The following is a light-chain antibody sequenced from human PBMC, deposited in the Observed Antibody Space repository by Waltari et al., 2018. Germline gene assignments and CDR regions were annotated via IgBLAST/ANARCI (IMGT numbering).Light chain of an antibody. V-gene: IGKV3-11*01. CDR3: QLRSNWRIT. Sequence: EIVLTQSPATLSLSQGERVTLSCRASQSVNRALAWYQQKPGQAHRLLIYDASNRATGIPARFSGSGSGTDFTLTISSLEAEDFGVYYCQLRSNWRITFGQGTRLEIK. J-gene: IGKJ5*01. CDR1: QSVNRA. CDR2: DAS.